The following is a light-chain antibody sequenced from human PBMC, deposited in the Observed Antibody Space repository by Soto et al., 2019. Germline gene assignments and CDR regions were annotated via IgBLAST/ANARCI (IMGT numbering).Light chain of an antibody. J-gene: IGKJ1*01. Sequence: EIVMTQSPATRSVSXGERATLSGRVSESVSIELAWYQQTPGXAPRLRXYGASTRANGIPVRFSGSASGTEFTLTISSLQSEDFTVYYCQQYNKWPLTFGQGTKVDI. CDR2: GAS. CDR3: QQYNKWPLT. CDR1: ESVSIE. V-gene: IGKV3-15*01.